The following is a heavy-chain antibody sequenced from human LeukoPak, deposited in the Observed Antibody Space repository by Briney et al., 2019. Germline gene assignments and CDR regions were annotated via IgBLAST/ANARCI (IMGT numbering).Heavy chain of an antibody. Sequence: GGSLRLSCAASGFTFSTYEMNWVRQAPGKGLEWVSYISSSGSMIHYADSVKGRFTISRDNAKSSLYLQMNSLRAEDTAIYYCVRSGGYWGQGTLVTVSS. J-gene: IGHJ4*02. CDR1: GFTFSTYE. CDR2: ISSSGSMI. V-gene: IGHV3-48*03. D-gene: IGHD1-26*01. CDR3: VRSGGY.